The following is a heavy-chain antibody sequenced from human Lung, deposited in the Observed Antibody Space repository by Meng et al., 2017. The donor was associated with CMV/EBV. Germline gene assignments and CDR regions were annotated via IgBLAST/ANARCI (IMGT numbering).Heavy chain of an antibody. CDR2: VVYSGTT. J-gene: IGHJ4*02. CDR3: ARHHHSPTFDY. CDR1: GGSIGSSSYY. V-gene: IGHV4-39*01. D-gene: IGHD1-14*01. Sequence: QLREAVQGLGKPSETPFCTGTVSGGSIGSSSYYWAWIRQPPGEGLEWIGSVVYSGTTYYTSSLKSRVSISVDTSKNQFSLKLSSVTAADTAVYYCARHHHSPTFDYWGQGTLVTVSS.